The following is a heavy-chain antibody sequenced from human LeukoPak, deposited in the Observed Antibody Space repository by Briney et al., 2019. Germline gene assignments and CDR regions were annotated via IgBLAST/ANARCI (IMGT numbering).Heavy chain of an antibody. Sequence: EASVKVSCKASGYTFTGYYTHWVRQAPGQGLEWMGWINPNSGGTNYGQKFQGRVTMTGDTSISIVYMELSRLRSDDTAVYYCARGPSDSSGYYYEGDAFDIWGQGTVVTVSS. J-gene: IGHJ3*02. D-gene: IGHD3-22*01. CDR3: ARGPSDSSGYYYEGDAFDI. CDR2: INPNSGGT. CDR1: GYTFTGYY. V-gene: IGHV1-2*02.